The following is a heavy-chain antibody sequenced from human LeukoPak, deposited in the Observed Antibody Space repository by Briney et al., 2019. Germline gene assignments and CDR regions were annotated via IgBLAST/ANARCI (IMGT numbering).Heavy chain of an antibody. J-gene: IGHJ6*02. Sequence: GGSLRLSCAASGFTFSSYAMSWVRQAPGKGLEWVSAISGSGGSTYYADSVKGRFTISRDNSKNTLYLQMNSLRAEDTAVYYCAKGQGSRIFGVATTNYYYYYGMDVWGQGTTVTVSS. D-gene: IGHD3-3*01. V-gene: IGHV3-23*01. CDR3: AKGQGSRIFGVATTNYYYYYGMDV. CDR1: GFTFSSYA. CDR2: ISGSGGST.